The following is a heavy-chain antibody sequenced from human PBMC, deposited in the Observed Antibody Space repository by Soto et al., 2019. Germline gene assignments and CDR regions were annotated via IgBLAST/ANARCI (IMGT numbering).Heavy chain of an antibody. CDR3: VAVPVGGTTRYFDL. D-gene: IGHD6-19*01. J-gene: IGHJ2*01. V-gene: IGHV3-66*01. Sequence: EVQLVESGGGLVQPGGSLRLSCAASGFTVSSNYMSWVRQAPGKGLEWVSVINTGGGTYYADSVKGRFTISRDNSKNTLYLQMNGLRVDDTAVCYCVAVPVGGTTRYFDLWGRGALITVSS. CDR1: GFTVSSNY. CDR2: INTGGGT.